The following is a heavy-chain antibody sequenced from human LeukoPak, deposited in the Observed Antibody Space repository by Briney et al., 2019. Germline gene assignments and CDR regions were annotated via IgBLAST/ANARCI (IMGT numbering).Heavy chain of an antibody. D-gene: IGHD6-19*01. CDR2: IYSGGNT. V-gene: IGHV3-53*01. Sequence: GSLRLSCAASGFTVRSNYMGWVRQASGKGLEWVSIIYSGGNTNYADSVKGRFTISRDNSRNTLYLQMNSLRAEDTAVYYCAKVASDSSGWYHFDYWGQGTPVTVSS. CDR3: AKVASDSSGWYHFDY. CDR1: GFTVRSNY. J-gene: IGHJ4*02.